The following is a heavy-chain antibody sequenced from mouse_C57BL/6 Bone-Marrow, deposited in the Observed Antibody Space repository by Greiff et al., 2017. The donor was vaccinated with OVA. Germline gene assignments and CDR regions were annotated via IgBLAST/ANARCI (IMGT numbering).Heavy chain of an antibody. J-gene: IGHJ1*03. D-gene: IGHD1-1*01. V-gene: IGHV1-53*01. CDR2: INPSNGGT. Sequence: QVQLQQPGTELVKPGASVKLSCKASGYTFTSYWMHWVKQRPGQGLEWIGNINPSNGGTNYNEKFKSKATLTVDKSSSTAYMQLSSLTSEDSAVYYCARFGTTVVDWYFDVWGTGTTVTVSS. CDR1: GYTFTSYW. CDR3: ARFGTTVVDWYFDV.